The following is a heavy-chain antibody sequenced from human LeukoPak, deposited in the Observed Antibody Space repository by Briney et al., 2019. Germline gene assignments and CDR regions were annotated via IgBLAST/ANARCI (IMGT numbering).Heavy chain of an antibody. CDR3: ARDGLSTTPLDF. CDR2: INNDGSNS. Sequence: GGSLRHSCAASGFTFNSHWMHWVRQAPGKGLVWVSLINNDGSNSNYEDSVKGRFTISRDNAKNTVYLQMNSLKAEDTAVYYCARDGLSTTPLDFWGQGTLVTVSS. CDR1: GFTFNSHW. V-gene: IGHV3-74*01. J-gene: IGHJ4*02. D-gene: IGHD1-26*01.